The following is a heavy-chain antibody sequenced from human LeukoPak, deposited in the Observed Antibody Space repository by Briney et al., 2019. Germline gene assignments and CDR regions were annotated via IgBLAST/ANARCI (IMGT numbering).Heavy chain of an antibody. CDR1: GGSITISSYE. Sequence: PSQTLCLTPTVSGGSITISSYECGSISPPAGDGLGWIGRIYTSGRTNYNPSLKSRVTMSVDTSKNQFSLKLSSVTAADTAVYYCARDVGYEGYDSSGYAYYYYYMDVWGKGTTVTVSS. D-gene: IGHD3-22*01. CDR3: ARDVGYEGYDSSGYAYYYYYMDV. V-gene: IGHV4-61*02. J-gene: IGHJ6*03. CDR2: IYTSGRT.